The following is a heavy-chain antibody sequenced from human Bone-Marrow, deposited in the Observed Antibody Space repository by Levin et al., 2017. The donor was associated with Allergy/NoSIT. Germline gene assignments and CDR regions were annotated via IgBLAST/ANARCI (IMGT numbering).Heavy chain of an antibody. CDR1: GFTFRDYD. V-gene: IGHV3-30*18. CDR2: ISHDGSNR. D-gene: IGHD2-2*01. J-gene: IGHJ4*02. Sequence: GESLKISCAASGFTFRDYDMYWVRQVPGKGLEWVALISHDGSNRNYADSVKGRFTISRDNSKNTLYLQMNSLRPEDTAVFFCAKRFGGCSSSTCYRYPEDEFFDYWGRGTLVTVSS. CDR3: AKRFGGCSSSTCYRYPEDEFFDY.